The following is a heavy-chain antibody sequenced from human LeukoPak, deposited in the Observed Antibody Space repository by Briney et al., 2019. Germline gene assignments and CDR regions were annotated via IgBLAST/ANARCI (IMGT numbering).Heavy chain of an antibody. CDR2: IISSGSTI. D-gene: IGHD5-18*01. V-gene: IGHV3-11*01. CDR3: ARDHGIQLWYY. CDR1: GFTYSDYY. J-gene: IGHJ4*02. Sequence: NPGGSLRLSCAASGFTYSDYYMSWIRQAPGKGLEWVSYIISSGSTIYYADSVKGRFTISRDNAKNSLYLQMNSLRAEDTAVYYCARDHGIQLWYYWGQGTLVTVSS.